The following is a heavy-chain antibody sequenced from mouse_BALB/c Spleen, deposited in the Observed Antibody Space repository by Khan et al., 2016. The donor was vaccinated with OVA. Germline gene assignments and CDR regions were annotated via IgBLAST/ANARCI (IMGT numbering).Heavy chain of an antibody. CDR3: ASDYRYDRTVDY. CDR1: GFNIKDTY. V-gene: IGHV14-3*02. CDR2: IDPANGNT. J-gene: IGHJ2*01. D-gene: IGHD2-14*01. Sequence: VQLQQPGAELVKPGASVKLSCTASGFNIKDTYMHWVKQRPEQGLEWIGRIDPANGNTKYDPKFQGKATITADTSSNTAYLQLSSPTSEDTAVYYCASDYRYDRTVDYWGQGTTLTVSS.